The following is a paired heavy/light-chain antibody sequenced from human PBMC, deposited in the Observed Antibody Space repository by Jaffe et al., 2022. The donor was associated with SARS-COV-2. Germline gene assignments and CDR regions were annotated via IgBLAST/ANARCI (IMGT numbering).Light chain of an antibody. J-gene: IGKJ5*01. CDR1: QGISSW. V-gene: IGKV1-12*01. Sequence: DIQMTQSPSSVSASVGDRVTITCRASQGISSWLAWYQQKPGKAPKLLIYAASSLQSGVPSRFSGSGSGTDFTLTISSLQPEDFATYYCQQANSFPPITFGQGTRLEIK. CDR2: AAS. CDR3: QQANSFPPIT.
Heavy chain of an antibody. D-gene: IGHD3-16*01. CDR2: IIPILGIA. Sequence: QVQLVQSGAEVKKPGSSVKVSCKASGGTFSSYTISWVRQAPGQGLEWMGRIIPILGIANYAQKFQGRVTITADKSTSTAYMELSSLRSEDTAVYYCARDLGGTGYPRYFDYWGQGTLVTVSS. CDR1: GGTFSSYT. J-gene: IGHJ4*02. CDR3: ARDLGGTGYPRYFDY. V-gene: IGHV1-69*08.